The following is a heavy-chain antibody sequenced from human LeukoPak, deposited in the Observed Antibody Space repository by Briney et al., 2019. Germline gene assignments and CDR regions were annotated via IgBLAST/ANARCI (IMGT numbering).Heavy chain of an antibody. V-gene: IGHV3-7*01. J-gene: IGHJ4*02. Sequence: GGSLRLSCAASEFTFSSYWMSWVRQAPGKGLKWVANIKQDGGEKYYLDSVKGRFTVSRDNAKNSLYLQMNSLRAEDTAVYYCARVGARQILEYWGQGTLVTVSS. CDR2: IKQDGGEK. CDR1: EFTFSSYW. CDR3: ARVGARQILEY. D-gene: IGHD4-17*01.